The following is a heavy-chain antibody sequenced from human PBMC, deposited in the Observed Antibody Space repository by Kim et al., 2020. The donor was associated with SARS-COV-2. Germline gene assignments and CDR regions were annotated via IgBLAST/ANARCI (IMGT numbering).Heavy chain of an antibody. D-gene: IGHD3-3*01. J-gene: IGHJ3*02. CDR2: ISGSGGST. V-gene: IGHV3-23*01. CDR3: AKDVYDFWSGYAHNAFDI. CDR1: GFTFSSYA. Sequence: GGSLRLSGAASGFTFSSYAMSWVRQAPGKGLEWVSAISGSGGSTYYADSVKGRFTISRDNSKNTLYLQMNSLRAEDTAMYYCAKDVYDFWSGYAHNAFDIWGQGTMVTVSS.